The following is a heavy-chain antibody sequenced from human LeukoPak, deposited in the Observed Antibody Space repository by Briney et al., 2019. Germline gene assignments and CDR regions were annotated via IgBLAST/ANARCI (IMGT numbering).Heavy chain of an antibody. J-gene: IGHJ6*03. CDR2: IYPGDSDT. V-gene: IGHV5-51*01. D-gene: IGHD2-2*01. Sequence: GESLKISSKGSGYSFTSYWIGWVRQMPGKGLEWMGIIYPGDSDTRYSPSFQGQVTISADKSISTAYLQWSSLKASDTAMYYCARHPIVVVPAAFHPYYYYYMDVWGKGTTVTVSS. CDR3: ARHPIVVVPAAFHPYYYYYMDV. CDR1: GYSFTSYW.